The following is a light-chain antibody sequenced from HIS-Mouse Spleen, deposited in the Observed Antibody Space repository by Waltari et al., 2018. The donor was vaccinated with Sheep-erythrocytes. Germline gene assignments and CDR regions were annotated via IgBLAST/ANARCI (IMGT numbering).Light chain of an antibody. CDR2: QDR. CDR3: QAWDSSTAWNVV. CDR1: KLGDKY. J-gene: IGLJ2*01. Sequence: SYELTQPPSVSVSPGQTASITCSGDKLGDKYACWYQQKPGQSPVLVIYQDRKRPPGIAERFSGSNSGNTATLTISGTQAMDEADYYCQAWDSSTAWNVVFGGGTKLTVL. V-gene: IGLV3-1*01.